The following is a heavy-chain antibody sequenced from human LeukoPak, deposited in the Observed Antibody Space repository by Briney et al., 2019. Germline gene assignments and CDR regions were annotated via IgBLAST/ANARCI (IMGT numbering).Heavy chain of an antibody. CDR1: GYSFTTYW. D-gene: IGHD1-26*01. CDR3: ARHGASGSYYYSYGMDV. CDR2: IYPGDSDT. J-gene: IGHJ6*02. Sequence: GESLKISCQGSGYSFTTYWIGWVRHVPGKGLEYMGIIYPGDSDTRYSPSFQGQVTISADKSISTAYLQWSSLKASDTAMYYCARHGASGSYYYSYGMDVWGQGTTVTVSS. V-gene: IGHV5-51*01.